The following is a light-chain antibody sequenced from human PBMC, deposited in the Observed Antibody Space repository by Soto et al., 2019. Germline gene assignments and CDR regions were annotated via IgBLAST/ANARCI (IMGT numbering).Light chain of an antibody. CDR3: QQYDRSPWT. CDR2: AAS. CDR1: QSVSSSF. V-gene: IGKV3-20*01. J-gene: IGKJ1*01. Sequence: EIVLTQSPGTLSLSPGERATLSCRASQSVSSSFLAWYQQHPDPAPRLLIYAASSRATGIPNRFSGSGCGTDFTLTISRLEPEDFAVYYCQQYDRSPWTFGQGTKVEIK.